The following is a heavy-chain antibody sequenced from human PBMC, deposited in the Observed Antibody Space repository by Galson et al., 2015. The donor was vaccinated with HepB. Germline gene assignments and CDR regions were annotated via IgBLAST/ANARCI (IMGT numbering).Heavy chain of an antibody. J-gene: IGHJ4*02. Sequence: CAISGDSVSSNSAAWNWIRQSPSRGLEWLGRTYYRSKWYNDYAVSVKSRITINPDTSKNQFSLKLSSVTAADTAVYYCAGVDIVVGLAFDYWGQGTLVTVSS. V-gene: IGHV6-1*01. CDR2: TYYRSKWYN. D-gene: IGHD2-15*01. CDR1: GDSVSSNSAA. CDR3: AGVDIVVGLAFDY.